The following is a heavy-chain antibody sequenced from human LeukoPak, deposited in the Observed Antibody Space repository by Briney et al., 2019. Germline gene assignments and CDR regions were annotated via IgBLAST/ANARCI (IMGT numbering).Heavy chain of an antibody. D-gene: IGHD2-15*01. J-gene: IGHJ6*02. Sequence: GGSLRLSCAASGFTFSGSAMHWVRQASGKGLEWVGRIRSKANSYATAYAASVKGRFTISRDDSKNTAYLQMNSLKTEDTAVYYCTRRGDCSGGSCYSDYYYYGMDVWGQGTTVTVSS. V-gene: IGHV3-73*01. CDR2: IRSKANSYAT. CDR3: TRRGDCSGGSCYSDYYYYGMDV. CDR1: GFTFSGSA.